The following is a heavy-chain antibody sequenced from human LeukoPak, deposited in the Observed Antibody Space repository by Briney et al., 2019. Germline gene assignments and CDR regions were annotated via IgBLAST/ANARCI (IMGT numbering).Heavy chain of an antibody. D-gene: IGHD3-22*01. Sequence: GSSVKVSCKASGGTFSSYAISWVRQAPGQGLEWMGGIIPIFGTANYAQKFQGRVTITADESTSTVYMELSSLRSEDTAVYYCARGLFYYDSSGYYYYYYYMDVWGKGTTVTVSS. J-gene: IGHJ6*03. CDR2: IIPIFGTA. CDR3: ARGLFYYDSSGYYYYYYYMDV. CDR1: GGTFSSYA. V-gene: IGHV1-69*01.